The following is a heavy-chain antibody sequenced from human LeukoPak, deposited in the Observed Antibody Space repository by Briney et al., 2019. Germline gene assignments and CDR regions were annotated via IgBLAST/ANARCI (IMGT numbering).Heavy chain of an antibody. CDR3: ATYGDYVGKFDF. D-gene: IGHD4-17*01. CDR2: IYTSGNT. V-gene: IGHV4-4*07. CDR1: GVSISRHW. J-gene: IGHJ4*02. Sequence: SETLSLTCTVSGVSISRHWWSWIRQPAGKGLEWIGRIYTSGNTNYNPSLQSRVTMSVDTSENQFSLKLNSVTAADTAVYFCATYGDYVGKFDFWGQGTLVTVSS.